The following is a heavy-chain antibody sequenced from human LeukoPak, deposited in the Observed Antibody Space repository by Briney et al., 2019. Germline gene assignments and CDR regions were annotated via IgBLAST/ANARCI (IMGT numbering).Heavy chain of an antibody. CDR3: ARIAARPVYYYYMDV. J-gene: IGHJ6*03. CDR1: GGSISSYY. V-gene: IGHV4-4*07. Sequence: SETLSLTCTVSGGSISSYYWSWIRQPAGKGLEWIGRIYTSGSTNYNPSLKSRVTMSVDTSKNQFSLKLSSVTAADTAVYYCARIAARPVYYYYMDVWGQGTLVTVSS. CDR2: IYTSGST. D-gene: IGHD6-6*01.